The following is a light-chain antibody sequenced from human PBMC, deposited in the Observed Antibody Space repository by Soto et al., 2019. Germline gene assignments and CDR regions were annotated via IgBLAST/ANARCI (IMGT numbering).Light chain of an antibody. Sequence: DIQLTQSPSSLSASVGDRVTITCRASQSVRTYLNWYQHKPGTAPKVLIYSATSLQSEVPSRFSGSTSGTHFTLTISSLQPEDFATYYCQQSYSQPLTFGGGTRVEI. V-gene: IGKV1-39*01. CDR2: SAT. CDR1: QSVRTY. CDR3: QQSYSQPLT. J-gene: IGKJ4*01.